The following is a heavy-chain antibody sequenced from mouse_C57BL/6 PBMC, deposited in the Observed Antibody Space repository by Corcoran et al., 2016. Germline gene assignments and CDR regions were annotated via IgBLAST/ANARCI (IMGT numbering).Heavy chain of an antibody. CDR1: GYSITSGYY. CDR3: AREGFYDGYYSAY. Sequence: DVQFQESGPGLVKPSQSLSLTCSVSGYSITSGYYWNWIRQFPGNKLEWMGYISYDGSINYNPSLKNRISSTRDTYKNQFFLKVNSVTTEDTATYYCAREGFYDGYYSAYWGQGTLVTVSA. D-gene: IGHD2-3*01. V-gene: IGHV3-6*01. J-gene: IGHJ3*01. CDR2: ISYDGSI.